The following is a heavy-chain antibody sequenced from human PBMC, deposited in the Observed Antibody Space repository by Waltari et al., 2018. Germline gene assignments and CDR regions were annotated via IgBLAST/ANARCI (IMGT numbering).Heavy chain of an antibody. D-gene: IGHD6-19*01. CDR1: GFTFGVFS. V-gene: IGHV3-48*01. CDR3: ATEPAPGAGINY. CDR2: ISASRAAI. Sequence: EVQLVESGGGFVQPGGSLRLSCLGSGFTFGVFSMHWIRQAPGKGLEWVAYISASRAAIYYAESVKGRFTISRDNAKNSLFLQMTNLGVEDTAVYYRATEPAPGAGINYWGQGILVTVSS. J-gene: IGHJ4*02.